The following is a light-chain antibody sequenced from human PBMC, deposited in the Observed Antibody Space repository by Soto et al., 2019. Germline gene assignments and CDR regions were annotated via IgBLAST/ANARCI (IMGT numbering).Light chain of an antibody. Sequence: QSVLTRPPSVSGAPGQRVTISCTGSSSNIGAGYDVHWYQQLPGTAPKLLIYGNSNRPSGVPDRFSGSKSGTSASLAITGLQAEDEADYYCQSYDSSLSHVFGTGTKVTVL. CDR1: SSNIGAGYD. CDR3: QSYDSSLSHV. CDR2: GNS. J-gene: IGLJ1*01. V-gene: IGLV1-40*01.